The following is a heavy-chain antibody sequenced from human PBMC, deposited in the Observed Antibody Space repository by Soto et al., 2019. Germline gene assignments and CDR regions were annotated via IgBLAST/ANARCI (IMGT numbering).Heavy chain of an antibody. D-gene: IGHD4-17*01. CDR3: AKYGDGGYALDV. CDR1: GGSISSYY. J-gene: IGHJ6*02. Sequence: QVQLQESGPRLVKPSETLSLTCTVSGGSISSYYWSWIRQPPGKGLEWIGYIYYTGSTKSNPSLKSRVSMSIDTSRNQFSLQLRSVTAADTAVYYCAKYGDGGYALDVWGPGTTVTVSS. V-gene: IGHV4-59*08. CDR2: IYYTGST.